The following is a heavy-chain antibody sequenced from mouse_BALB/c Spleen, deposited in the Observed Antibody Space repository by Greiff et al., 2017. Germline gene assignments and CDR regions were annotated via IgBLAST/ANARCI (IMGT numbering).Heavy chain of an antibody. CDR1: GYSITSGYY. D-gene: IGHD2-3*01. CDR2: ISYDGSN. CDR3: ARDYEGGGY. J-gene: IGHJ2*01. Sequence: DVKLQESGPGLVKPSQSLSLTCSVTGYSITSGYYWNWIRQFPGNKLEWMGYISYDGSNNYNPSLKNRISITRDTSKNQFFLKLNSVTTEDTATYYCARDYEGGGYWGQGTTLTVSS. V-gene: IGHV3-6*02.